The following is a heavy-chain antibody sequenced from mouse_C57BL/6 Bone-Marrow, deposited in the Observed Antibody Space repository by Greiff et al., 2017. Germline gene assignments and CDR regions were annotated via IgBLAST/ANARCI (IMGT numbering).Heavy chain of an antibody. CDR3: ARWGTTADY. CDR1: GFTFSDYG. D-gene: IGHD1-2*01. CDR2: ISSGSSTI. V-gene: IGHV5-17*01. Sequence: EVQLVESGAGLVKPGGSLKLSCAASGFTFSDYGMHWVRQAPGKGLEWVAYISSGSSTIYYADTVKGRFTISRENAKNTLCLQMTSLRSEDTAMYYCARWGTTADYWGQGTTLTVSS. J-gene: IGHJ2*01.